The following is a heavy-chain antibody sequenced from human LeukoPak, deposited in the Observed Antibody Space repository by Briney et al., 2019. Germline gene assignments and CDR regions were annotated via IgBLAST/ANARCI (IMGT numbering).Heavy chain of an antibody. Sequence: LRLSCAASGFTFSAYYMSWIRQHPGKGLEWIGYIYYSGSTYYNPSLKSRVTISVDTSKNQFSLKLSSVTAADTAVYYCARVETTMIRYWGQGTLVTVSS. CDR2: IYYSGST. CDR3: ARVETTMIRY. CDR1: GFTFSAYY. J-gene: IGHJ4*02. V-gene: IGHV4-31*02. D-gene: IGHD3-16*01.